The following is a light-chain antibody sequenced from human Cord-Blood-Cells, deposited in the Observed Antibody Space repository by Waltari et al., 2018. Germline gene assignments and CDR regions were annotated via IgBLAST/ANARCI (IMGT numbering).Light chain of an antibody. CDR1: QSVSSY. V-gene: IGKV3-11*01. J-gene: IGKJ3*01. CDR3: QQRSNWPGVT. Sequence: IVLTQSPATLSLSPGELATLSCRASQSVSSYLAWYQQKPVQAPRLLIYDASTRATGIPARFSGSGSGTDFTLTISSLEPEDFAVYYCQQRSNWPGVTFGPGTKVDIK. CDR2: DAS.